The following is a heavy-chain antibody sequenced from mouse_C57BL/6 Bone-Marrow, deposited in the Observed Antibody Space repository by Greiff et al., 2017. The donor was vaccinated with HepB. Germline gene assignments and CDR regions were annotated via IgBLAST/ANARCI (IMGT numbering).Heavy chain of an antibody. D-gene: IGHD1-1*01. V-gene: IGHV5-6*01. CDR2: ISSGGSYT. CDR1: GFTFSSYG. J-gene: IGHJ4*01. CDR3: ARPITTVVAVYYAMDY. Sequence: EVQVVESGGDLVKPGGSLKLSCAASGFTFSSYGMSWVRQTPDKRLEWVATISSGGSYTYYPDSVKGRFTISRDIAKNTLYLQMSSLKSEDTAMYYCARPITTVVAVYYAMDYWGQGTSVTVTS.